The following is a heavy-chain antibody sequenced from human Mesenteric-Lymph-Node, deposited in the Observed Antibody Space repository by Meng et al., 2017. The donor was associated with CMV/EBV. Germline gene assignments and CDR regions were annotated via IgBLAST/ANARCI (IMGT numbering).Heavy chain of an antibody. CDR1: GFTLTSQA. CDR3: AKGGVYSSSWGDS. J-gene: IGHJ4*02. CDR2: MSFLGGGE. Sequence: GESLKISCAASGFTLTSQAIHWVRQAPGKGLEWVAVMSFLGGGEYHADSVKGRFTISRDNSKNTLYLQMNSLRVDDTAVYHCAKGGVYSSSWGDSWGQGTLVTVSS. V-gene: IGHV3-30-3*01. D-gene: IGHD6-13*01.